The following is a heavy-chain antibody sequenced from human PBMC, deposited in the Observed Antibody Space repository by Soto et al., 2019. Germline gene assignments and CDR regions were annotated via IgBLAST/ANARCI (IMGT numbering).Heavy chain of an antibody. CDR3: ARSHLAVADSPWFDP. J-gene: IGHJ5*02. V-gene: IGHV2-26*01. Sequence: QVTLKESGPVLVKPTETLTLRCTVSGLSITDSEMGVSWIRQSPGQPLEWLAHIDLSGEKSYRTFLKSRLAISKDTSKSQIVLTMTNMNPADTATYYSARSHLAVADSPWFDPSAQINPATVAS. CDR2: IDLSGEK. D-gene: IGHD4-4*01. CDR1: GLSITDSEMG.